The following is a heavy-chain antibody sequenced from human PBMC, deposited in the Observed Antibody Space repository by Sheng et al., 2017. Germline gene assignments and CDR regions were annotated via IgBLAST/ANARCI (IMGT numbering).Heavy chain of an antibody. V-gene: IGHV1-2*06. D-gene: IGHD2-2*01. CDR2: INPNSGGT. J-gene: IGHJ5*02. CDR3: ARGGVVVPAATNWFDP. Sequence: QVQLVQSGAEMKKPGASVKVSCKASGYTFTGYYMHWVRQAPGQGLEWMGRINPNSGGTNYAQKFQGRVTMTRDTSISTAYMELSRLRSDDTAVYYCARGGVVVPAATNWFDPWGQGTLVTVSS. CDR1: GYTFTGYY.